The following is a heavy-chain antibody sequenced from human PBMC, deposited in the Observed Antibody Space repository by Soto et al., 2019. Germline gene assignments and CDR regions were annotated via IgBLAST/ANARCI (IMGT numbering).Heavy chain of an antibody. Sequence: SETLSLTCTVSGGSISSYYWSWIRQPPGKGLEWIGYIYYSGSTNYNPSLKSRVTISVDTSKNQFSLKLSSVTAADTAVYYCARADFFTAGSAQWFGESREVRYYYYGMDVWGQGTTVTVSS. V-gene: IGHV4-59*01. CDR1: GGSISSYY. CDR3: ARADFFTAGSAQWFGESREVRYYYYGMDV. CDR2: IYYSGST. D-gene: IGHD3-10*01. J-gene: IGHJ6*02.